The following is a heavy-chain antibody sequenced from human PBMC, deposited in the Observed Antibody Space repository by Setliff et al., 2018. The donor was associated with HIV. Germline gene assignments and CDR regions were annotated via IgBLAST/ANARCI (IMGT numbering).Heavy chain of an antibody. D-gene: IGHD3-22*01. Sequence: GALRLSCAASGFTLSNYWMTWVRQAPGKGLEWVSYISSSGSTIYYADSVKGRFTISRDNAKNSLFLQMNSLRADDTAVYYCARDNEYYDRAFDIWGQGTMVTVSS. V-gene: IGHV3-48*03. CDR2: ISSSGSTI. J-gene: IGHJ3*02. CDR3: ARDNEYYDRAFDI. CDR1: GFTLSNYW.